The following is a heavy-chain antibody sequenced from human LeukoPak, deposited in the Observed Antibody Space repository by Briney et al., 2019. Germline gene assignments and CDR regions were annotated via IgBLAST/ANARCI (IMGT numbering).Heavy chain of an antibody. Sequence: SETLSLTCTVSGGSISSSSYYWGWLRQPPGKGLEWIGSIYYSGSTYYNPSLKSRVTISVDTSKNQFSLKLSSVTAADTAVYYCARSDNYYYMDVWGKGTTVTVSS. CDR3: ARSDNYYYMDV. CDR2: IYYSGST. J-gene: IGHJ6*03. V-gene: IGHV4-39*07. CDR1: GGSISSSSYY.